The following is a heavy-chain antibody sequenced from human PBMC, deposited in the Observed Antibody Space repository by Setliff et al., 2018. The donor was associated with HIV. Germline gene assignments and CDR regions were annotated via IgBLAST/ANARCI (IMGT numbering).Heavy chain of an antibody. CDR3: ARFDDSSGLGEFDP. CDR2: INSGGSYT. CDR1: GFTFSSYW. D-gene: IGHD3-22*01. V-gene: IGHV3-74*01. J-gene: IGHJ5*02. Sequence: HPGGSLRLSCAASGFTFSSYWMHWVRQAPGKGLVWVSRINSGGSYTSYAESVKGRFTISRDNAKNTLFLQMNSLRAEDTAVYYCARFDDSSGLGEFDPWGQGTLVTVSS.